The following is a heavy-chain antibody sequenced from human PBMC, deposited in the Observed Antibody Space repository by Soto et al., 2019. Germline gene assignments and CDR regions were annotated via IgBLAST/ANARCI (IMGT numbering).Heavy chain of an antibody. CDR1: GGTFSSYA. D-gene: IGHD5-12*01. Sequence: SEKVSCKASGGTFSSYAISWVRQAPGQGLEWMGGIIPIFGTPNYAQKFQGRVTITADESTSTAYMEVSSLRSEDTAVYYCARPQVGGYDSGTSLDYWGQGTLVTVSS. V-gene: IGHV1-69*13. J-gene: IGHJ4*02. CDR2: IIPIFGTP. CDR3: ARPQVGGYDSGTSLDY.